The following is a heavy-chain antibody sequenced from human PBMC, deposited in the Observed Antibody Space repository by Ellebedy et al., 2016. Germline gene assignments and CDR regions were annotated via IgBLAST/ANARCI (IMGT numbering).Heavy chain of an antibody. CDR3: ARALYYYGSGSRFFGY. J-gene: IGHJ4*02. V-gene: IGHV3-53*01. CDR1: GFTVSTNY. CDR2: IFSDGNT. Sequence: GESLKISCAASGFTVSTNYMKWVRQAPGKGLEWVSAIFSDGNTYYADSVKGRFTISRDNSKNTLYLQMNSLRAEETAVYYCARALYYYGSGSRFFGYWGQGTLVTVSS. D-gene: IGHD3-10*01.